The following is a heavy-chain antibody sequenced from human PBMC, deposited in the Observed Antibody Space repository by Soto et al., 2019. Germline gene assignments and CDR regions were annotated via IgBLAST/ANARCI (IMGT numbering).Heavy chain of an antibody. V-gene: IGHV3-21*01. J-gene: IGHJ4*02. CDR2: ISSSNSYM. CDR1: GFTFSSYI. D-gene: IGHD5-18*01. Sequence: GGSLRLSCAASGFTFSSYIMNWVRQAPGKGMEWVSPISSSNSYMYYADSVKGRFTISRDNAKNSLYLQMNSLTAEDTAVYYCARDRGYSYGHYYFDYWGQGTLVTVSS. CDR3: ARDRGYSYGHYYFDY.